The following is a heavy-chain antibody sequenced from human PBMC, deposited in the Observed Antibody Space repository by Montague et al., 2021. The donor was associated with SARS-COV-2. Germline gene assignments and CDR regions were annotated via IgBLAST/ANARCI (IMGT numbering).Heavy chain of an antibody. J-gene: IGHJ6*02. Sequence: SLRLSCAASGFTFSSYSMHWVRQSPGKGLEWVALISYDGSYKHYADSVKGRFTISRDNSKNTLYLQMNSLRGEDTAVYYCAKQTGAQTSYYYYGMDVWGQGTTVTVSS. CDR2: ISYDGSYK. CDR3: AKQTGAQTSYYYYGMDV. V-gene: IGHV3-30*18. CDR1: GFTFSSYS. D-gene: IGHD1-14*01.